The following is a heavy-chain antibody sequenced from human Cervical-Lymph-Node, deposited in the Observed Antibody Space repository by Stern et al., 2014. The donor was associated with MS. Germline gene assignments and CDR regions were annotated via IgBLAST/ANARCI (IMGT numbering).Heavy chain of an antibody. CDR1: GFTFSSSR. Sequence: EVQLVQSGGGLVKPGGSLRLSCAASGFTFSSSRMNWVRQAPGKGLECVSSISSSSSSVLYADSVRGRFTVSRDNANNSLYLQMNSLRAEDTAVYYCARDPRYCGGDCYRLWGQGTLVTVSS. D-gene: IGHD2-21*02. V-gene: IGHV3-21*01. J-gene: IGHJ4*02. CDR3: ARDPRYCGGDCYRL. CDR2: ISSSSSSV.